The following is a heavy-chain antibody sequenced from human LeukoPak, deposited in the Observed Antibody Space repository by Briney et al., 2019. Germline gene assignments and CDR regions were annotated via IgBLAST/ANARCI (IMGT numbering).Heavy chain of an antibody. CDR2: FYLRGST. CDR1: GGSINTNPNY. CDR3: ASYYYGSGSYYGAVDY. D-gene: IGHD3-10*01. J-gene: IGHJ4*02. V-gene: IGHV4-39*01. Sequence: PSETLSLTCTVSGGSINTNPNYWGWIRQSPGKGLEWIGCFYLRGSTYYNPSLRSRVTVSGDSSQNQFSLKLSSVTAADTAVYYCASYYYGSGSYYGAVDYWGQGTLVTVSS.